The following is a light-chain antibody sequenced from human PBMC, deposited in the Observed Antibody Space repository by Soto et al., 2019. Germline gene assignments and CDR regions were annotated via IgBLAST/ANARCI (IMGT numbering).Light chain of an antibody. CDR3: QVWDSNSDHQNV. V-gene: IGLV3-21*02. J-gene: IGLJ1*01. CDR2: DDT. CDR1: DIGRKN. Sequence: SYELTQPPSVSVAPGQTARITCGGSDIGRKNVHWYQQKPGQASVLVVYDDTDRPSGIPERFSGSNSGNTATLTISGVEAGDEADYYCQVWDSNSDHQNVFGPGTKLTVL.